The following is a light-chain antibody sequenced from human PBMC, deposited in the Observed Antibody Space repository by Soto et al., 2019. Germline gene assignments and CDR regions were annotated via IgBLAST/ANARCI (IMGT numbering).Light chain of an antibody. J-gene: IGKJ1*01. CDR1: QSISSR. CDR2: DAS. Sequence: DIQMTQSPSTLSASVGDRVTITCRASQSISSRLAWYQQKPGKAPKLLIYDASSLESAVTSRFSGSGPGTEFTLTISSLQPNDFATDYCEQYNSYSPVTFGQGTKVEIK. V-gene: IGKV1-5*01. CDR3: EQYNSYSPVT.